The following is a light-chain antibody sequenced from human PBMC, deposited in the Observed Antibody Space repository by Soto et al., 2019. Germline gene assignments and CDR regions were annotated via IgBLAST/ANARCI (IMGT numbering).Light chain of an antibody. J-gene: IGKJ1*01. CDR3: QQYGSSPPWT. CDR1: QSVSSN. V-gene: IGKV3-20*01. Sequence: EIVMTQSPATLSVSPGERAPLSCRASQSVSSNLAWYQQKPGQAPRLLIYGASSRATGIPDRFSGSGSGTDFTLTIRRLEPEDFAVYYCQQYGSSPPWTFGQGTKVDIK. CDR2: GAS.